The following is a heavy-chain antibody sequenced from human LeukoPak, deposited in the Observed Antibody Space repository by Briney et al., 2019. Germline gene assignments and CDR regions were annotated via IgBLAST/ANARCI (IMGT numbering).Heavy chain of an antibody. CDR1: GFTFDDYV. CDR2: ISWNSNNT. D-gene: IGHD5-18*01. CDR3: AKDMRGGYNFGIFDY. V-gene: IGHV3-9*01. J-gene: IGHJ4*02. Sequence: PGGSLRLSCVASGFTFDDYVMHWVRQAPGKGLEWVSGISWNSNNTGYADSVKGRFTISRDNAKTSLYLQLNSLRAEDTAVYYCAKDMRGGYNFGIFDYWGQGTLVTVSS.